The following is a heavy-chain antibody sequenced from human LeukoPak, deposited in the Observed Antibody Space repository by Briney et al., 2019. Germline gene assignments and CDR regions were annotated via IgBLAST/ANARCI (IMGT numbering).Heavy chain of an antibody. J-gene: IGHJ6*02. V-gene: IGHV1-8*01. Sequence: ASVKVSCKASGYSFTSYDINWVRQATGQGLEWMGWMNPNSGNTGYAQKFQGRVTMTRSTSISTAYMELSSLRSEDTAVYYCAREEDIVVVDYYYGMDVWGQGTTVTVSS. CDR1: GYSFTSYD. CDR3: AREEDIVVVDYYYGMDV. CDR2: MNPNSGNT. D-gene: IGHD2-2*01.